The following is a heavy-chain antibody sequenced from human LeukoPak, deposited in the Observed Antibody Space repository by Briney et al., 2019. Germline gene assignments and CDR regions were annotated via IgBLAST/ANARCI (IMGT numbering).Heavy chain of an antibody. Sequence: GGSLRLSCEASGFSFSSYAMSWVRQAPGKGLEWVSGISGSGGSTYHADSVKGRFTISRDNSKNTLYLQMNSLRAEDTAVYYCAKGVTLGRLAGTWRLFDYWGQGTLVTVSS. CDR3: AKGVTLGRLAGTWRLFDY. CDR2: ISGSGGST. J-gene: IGHJ4*02. V-gene: IGHV3-23*01. CDR1: GFSFSSYA. D-gene: IGHD6-19*01.